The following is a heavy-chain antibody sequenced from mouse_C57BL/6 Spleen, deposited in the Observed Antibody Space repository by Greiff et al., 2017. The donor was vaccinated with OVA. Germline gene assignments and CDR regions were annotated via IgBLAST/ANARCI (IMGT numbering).Heavy chain of an antibody. Sequence: QVQLQQPGAELVKPGSSVKLSCKASGYTFTSYWMDWVKQRPGQGLEWIGNIYPSDSDTHYNQKFKDKATLTVDKSSSPAYMQLSSLTSEDSAVDYGGREGKLRFYAMDYWGQGTSVTVSS. CDR1: GYTFTSYW. D-gene: IGHD1-1*01. CDR2: IYPSDSDT. V-gene: IGHV1-61*01. J-gene: IGHJ4*01. CDR3: GREGKLRFYAMDY.